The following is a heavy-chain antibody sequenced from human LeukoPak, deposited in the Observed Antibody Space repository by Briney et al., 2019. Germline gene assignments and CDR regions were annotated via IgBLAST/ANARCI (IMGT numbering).Heavy chain of an antibody. J-gene: IGHJ4*02. Sequence: SEPLSLTCTLSVDSLCSYDGSWMPHPAGEGLECIVHIYTSGSTNYNPSLKSRVTMSVDTSKTQFSLKLSSVTAADTAVYYCARESYYYSSGSFLGVDYWGQGTLVTVSS. CDR1: VDSLCSYD. V-gene: IGHV4-4*07. CDR2: IYTSGST. D-gene: IGHD3-10*01. CDR3: ARESYYYSSGSFLGVDY.